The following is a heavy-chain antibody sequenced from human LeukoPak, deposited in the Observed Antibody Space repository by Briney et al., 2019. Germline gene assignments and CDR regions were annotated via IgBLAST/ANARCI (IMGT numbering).Heavy chain of an antibody. CDR1: GFTFSSYA. CDR2: ISGSGGST. D-gene: IGHD1-26*01. CDR3: AKDLRGSYCPSYFDY. Sequence: AGTLRLSCAASGFTFSSYAMSWVRQAPGKGLEWVSGISGSGGSTYYADFVKGRFTISRDNSKNTLYLQMNSLRAEDTAVYYCAKDLRGSYCPSYFDYWGQGTLVTVSS. V-gene: IGHV3-23*01. J-gene: IGHJ4*02.